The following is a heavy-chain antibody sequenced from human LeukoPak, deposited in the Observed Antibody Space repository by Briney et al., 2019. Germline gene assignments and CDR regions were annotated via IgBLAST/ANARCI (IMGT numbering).Heavy chain of an antibody. CDR2: ISGSGGST. CDR3: AKENTIFGVVIIPFDY. D-gene: IGHD3-3*01. V-gene: IGHV3-23*01. CDR1: GFTFSSYA. J-gene: IGHJ4*02. Sequence: GGSLRLSCAASGFTFSSYAMSWVRQAPGKGREWVSAISGSGGSTYYADSVKGRFTISRDNSKNTLYLQMNSLRAEDTAVYYCAKENTIFGVVIIPFDYWGQGTLVTVSS.